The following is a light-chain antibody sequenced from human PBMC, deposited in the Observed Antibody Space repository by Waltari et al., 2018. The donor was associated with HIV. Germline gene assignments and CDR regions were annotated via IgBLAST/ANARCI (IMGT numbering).Light chain of an antibody. CDR2: AAS. Sequence: DIQMTQSPSSLSASVGDRVTITCRASQSISSYLNWYQQKPGKAPKLLIYAASSLQSGVPSRFSGGGSETDFTLTISSLQPEDFAVYYCQQSYSALWTFGQGTKVEIK. V-gene: IGKV1-39*01. J-gene: IGKJ1*01. CDR1: QSISSY. CDR3: QQSYSALWT.